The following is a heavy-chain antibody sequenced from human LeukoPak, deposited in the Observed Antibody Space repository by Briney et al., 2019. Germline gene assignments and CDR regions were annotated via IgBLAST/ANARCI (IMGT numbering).Heavy chain of an antibody. Sequence: GGSLRLSCAASGFTFSSFWMSWVRQAPGKGLERVATIKRDGSEKHYVDSVKGRFTISRDNAEKSLYLQMNSLRAEDTAVYYCARARDYGSGKVNAFDIWGQGTMVTVSS. CDR2: IKRDGSEK. V-gene: IGHV3-7*05. CDR3: ARARDYGSGKVNAFDI. CDR1: GFTFSSFW. J-gene: IGHJ3*02. D-gene: IGHD3-10*01.